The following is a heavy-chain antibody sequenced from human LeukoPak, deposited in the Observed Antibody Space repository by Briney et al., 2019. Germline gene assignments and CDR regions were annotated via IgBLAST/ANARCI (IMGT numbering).Heavy chain of an antibody. CDR2: IYHSGSS. Sequence: SETLSLTCTVSGDSITSYYWSWIRQPPGKGLEWIGYIYHSGSSNFNPFLRSRVTISVDMSKNQFSLKLSSVTAADTAVYYCAREDLTTVTTGGFDYWGQGTLVTVSS. CDR1: GDSITSYY. V-gene: IGHV4-59*12. D-gene: IGHD4-17*01. CDR3: AREDLTTVTTGGFDY. J-gene: IGHJ4*02.